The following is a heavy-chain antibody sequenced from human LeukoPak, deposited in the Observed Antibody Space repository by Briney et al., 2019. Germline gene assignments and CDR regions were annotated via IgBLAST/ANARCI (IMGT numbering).Heavy chain of an antibody. CDR1: GHTFTSYD. CDR3: ARDQGNGFPLDY. V-gene: IGHV1-2*06. Sequence: GASVKVSCKASGHTFTSYDISWVLQAPGQGLEWMGRINPNSGGTNYAQKFQGRVTVTRDTSISTAYMELSRLRSDDTAVYYCARDQGNGFPLDYWGQGTLVTVSS. J-gene: IGHJ4*02. CDR2: INPNSGGT. D-gene: IGHD6-19*01.